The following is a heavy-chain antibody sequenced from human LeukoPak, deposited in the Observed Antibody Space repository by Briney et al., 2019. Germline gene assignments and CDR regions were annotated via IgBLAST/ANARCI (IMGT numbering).Heavy chain of an antibody. CDR3: ARHLYFDY. CDR2: IYSGGNT. J-gene: IGHJ4*02. CDR1: GFTVSSNY. V-gene: IGHV3-53*01. Sequence: PGGSLRLSCAASGFTVSSNYMSWVRQAPGKGLEWVSIIYSGGNTYYADSEKGRFTISRDNSKNTLYLQMNSLRAEGTAVYYCARHLYFDYWGQGTLVTVSS.